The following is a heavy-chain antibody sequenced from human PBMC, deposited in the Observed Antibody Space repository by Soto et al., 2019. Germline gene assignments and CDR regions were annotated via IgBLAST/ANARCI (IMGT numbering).Heavy chain of an antibody. V-gene: IGHV1-18*04. J-gene: IGHJ5*02. CDR3: ARVPGYYDSSGFWWFDP. D-gene: IGHD3-22*01. CDR2: ISAYNGDT. CDR1: GYIFTNYG. Sequence: QVQLVQSGAEVKKPGASVKVSCKASGYIFTNYGITWVRQAPGQGLEWMGRISAYNGDTNYAQNVQGRVTMTTDTATSTAYMEVRSLGSDDTAVYYCARVPGYYDSSGFWWFDPWGQGTLVTVSS.